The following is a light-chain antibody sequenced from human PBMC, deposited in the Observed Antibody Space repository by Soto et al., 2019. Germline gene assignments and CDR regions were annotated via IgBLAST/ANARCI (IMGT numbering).Light chain of an antibody. CDR3: QQYNNWPPWAT. V-gene: IGKV3-15*01. J-gene: IGKJ3*01. CDR2: GAS. Sequence: EIVMTQSPAALSVSPGERATLSCRASQSVSTNLAWYQQKPGQAPRLLIYGASARATGIPARFSGSGSGTEFTLTISSLQSEDFAVYYCQQYNNWPPWATFGPGTKVDI. CDR1: QSVSTN.